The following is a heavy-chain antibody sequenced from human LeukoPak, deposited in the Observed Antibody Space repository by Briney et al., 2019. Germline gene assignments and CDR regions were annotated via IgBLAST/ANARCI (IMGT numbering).Heavy chain of an antibody. CDR1: GFTFSSYT. CDR3: ARGRYCSSTSCYSYYNYYTMDV. Sequence: GGSLRLSCAASGFTFSSYTIPWVRQAPGKGLEWVAAISNDGSSKYYADSMKGRFTMSRDNSKNTLYLQMNSLRAEDTALYYCARGRYCSSTSCYSYYNYYTMDVWGQGTTVTVSS. V-gene: IGHV3-30-3*01. CDR2: ISNDGSSK. D-gene: IGHD2-2*01. J-gene: IGHJ6*02.